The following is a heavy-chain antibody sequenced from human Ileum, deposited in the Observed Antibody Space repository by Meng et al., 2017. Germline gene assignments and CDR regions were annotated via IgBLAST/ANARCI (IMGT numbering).Heavy chain of an antibody. CDR1: CGSSSTSDC. CDR2: IHHSGGT. V-gene: IGHV4-4*02. Sequence: QVHCQYSGPALLTPSGTLSLTGAVSCGSSSTSDCGSWVRQPQGKGLEWIGEIHHSGGTNYNPSLKSRVPISVDKSKNQFSLKLNSVTAADTAVYYCAREWSGSYRHFDYWGQGTLVTVSS. D-gene: IGHD1-26*01. CDR3: AREWSGSYRHFDY. J-gene: IGHJ4*02.